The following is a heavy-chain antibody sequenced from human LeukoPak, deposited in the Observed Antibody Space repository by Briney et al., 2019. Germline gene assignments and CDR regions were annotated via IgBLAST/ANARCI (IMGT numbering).Heavy chain of an antibody. J-gene: IGHJ4*02. Sequence: SETLSLTCTVSGGSVSSGSYSWSWIRQPPGKGLEGIGYIYYSGSTNHNPSLKSRVTISVDTSKNQFYLKLSSVTAADTAVYYCARLYCSSTSCYVGGYFDYWGQGTLVTVSS. D-gene: IGHD2-2*01. CDR3: ARLYCSSTSCYVGGYFDY. V-gene: IGHV4-61*01. CDR1: GGSVSSGSYS. CDR2: IYYSGST.